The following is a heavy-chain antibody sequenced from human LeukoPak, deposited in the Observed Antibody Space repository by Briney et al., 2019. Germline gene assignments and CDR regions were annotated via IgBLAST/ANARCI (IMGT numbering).Heavy chain of an antibody. CDR1: GFTVSSNY. D-gene: IGHD6-19*01. J-gene: IGHJ6*02. CDR3: ASRGVAVAGFRTYYYYGMDV. CDR2: IYSGGST. Sequence: GGSLRLSCAASGFTVSSNYMSWARQAPGKGLEWVSVIYSGGSTYYADSVKGRFTISRHNSKNTLYLQMNRLRAEDTAVYYCASRGVAVAGFRTYYYYGMDVWGQGTTVTVSS. V-gene: IGHV3-53*04.